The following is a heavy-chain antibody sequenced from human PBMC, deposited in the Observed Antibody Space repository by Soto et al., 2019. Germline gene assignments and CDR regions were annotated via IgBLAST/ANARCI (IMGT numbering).Heavy chain of an antibody. CDR1: GFTFSHYW. V-gene: IGHV3-7*01. CDR2: IKEDGSEK. CDR3: ARDAV. Sequence: EVRLVESGGGLVHPGGSLRLSCAASGFTFSHYWMSWVRQAPGKGLEWVANIKEDGSEKYYVDSVMGRFTISADNAKNSLYLQMNSLRVEDTAVYYCARDAVWGQGTLVTVSS. D-gene: IGHD6-19*01. J-gene: IGHJ4*02.